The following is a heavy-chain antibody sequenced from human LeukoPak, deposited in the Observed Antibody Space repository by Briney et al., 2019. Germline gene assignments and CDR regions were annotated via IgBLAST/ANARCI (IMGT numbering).Heavy chain of an antibody. J-gene: IGHJ6*04. CDR3: AELGITMIGGV. D-gene: IGHD3-10*02. CDR2: ISSSGSTI. V-gene: IGHV3-48*03. Sequence: GGSLRLSCAASGFTFSGYSMHWVRQAPGKGLEWVSYISSSGSTIYYADSVKGRFTISRDNAKNSLYLQMNSLRAEDTAVYYCAELGITMIGGVWGKGTTVTISS. CDR1: GFTFSGYS.